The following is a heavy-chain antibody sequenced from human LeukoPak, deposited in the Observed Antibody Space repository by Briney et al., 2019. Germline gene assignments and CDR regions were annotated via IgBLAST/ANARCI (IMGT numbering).Heavy chain of an antibody. J-gene: IGHJ4*02. CDR1: GFTFDDYA. CDR3: AKVAEGYYYGSGSYYYFDY. Sequence: GGSLRLSCAASGFTFDDYAMHWVRQAPGKGLELVSGISWNSGSIGYADSVKGRFTISRDNAKNSLYLQMNSLRAEDTALYYCAKVAEGYYYGSGSYYYFDYWGQGTLVTVSS. V-gene: IGHV3-9*01. CDR2: ISWNSGSI. D-gene: IGHD3-10*01.